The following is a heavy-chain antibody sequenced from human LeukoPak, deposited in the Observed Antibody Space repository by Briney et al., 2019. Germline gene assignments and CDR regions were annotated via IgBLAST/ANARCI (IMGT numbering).Heavy chain of an antibody. CDR2: INSDGSST. Sequence: GGSLRLSCAASGFTFSSYWMHWVRQAPGKGPVWVSRINSDGSSTSYADSVKGRFTISRDSAKNTLYLQMNSLRAEDTAVYYCARVLSTYYDFWSGPIDAFDIWGQGTMVTVSS. CDR3: ARVLSTYYDFWSGPIDAFDI. D-gene: IGHD3-3*01. V-gene: IGHV3-74*01. J-gene: IGHJ3*02. CDR1: GFTFSSYW.